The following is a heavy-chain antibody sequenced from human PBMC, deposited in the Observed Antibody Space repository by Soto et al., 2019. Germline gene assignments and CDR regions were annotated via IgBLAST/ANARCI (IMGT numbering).Heavy chain of an antibody. Sequence: PGGSLRLSCAVSGFSVSSNYMSWVRQAPGKGLDWVSVIYSDGTTYHVDSVKGRFTISRHNSKNTLYLQMDSLRTEDTAVYYCARGGGPFINSLTNPFDYWGQGTLVTVPS. J-gene: IGHJ4*02. CDR1: GFSVSSNY. CDR2: IYSDGTT. D-gene: IGHD2-15*01. V-gene: IGHV3-53*04. CDR3: ARGGGPFINSLTNPFDY.